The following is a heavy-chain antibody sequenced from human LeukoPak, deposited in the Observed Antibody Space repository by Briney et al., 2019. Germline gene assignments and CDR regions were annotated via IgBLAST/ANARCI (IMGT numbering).Heavy chain of an antibody. CDR2: IYHSGST. V-gene: IGHV4-38-2*01. D-gene: IGHD1-1*01. Sequence: SETLSLTCAISGYSISSGYYWGWIRQPPGKGLEWIGSIYHSGSTYYNPSLKSRVTISVDTSKNQFSLKLRSVTAADTAVYYCAEVERRNYWGQGTLVTVSS. CDR3: AEVERRNY. CDR1: GYSISSGYY. J-gene: IGHJ4*02.